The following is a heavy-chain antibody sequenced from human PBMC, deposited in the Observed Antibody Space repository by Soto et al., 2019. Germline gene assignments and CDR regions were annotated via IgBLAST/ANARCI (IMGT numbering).Heavy chain of an antibody. Sequence: QLQLQESGSGLVKPSQTLSLTCAVSGGSISSGGYSWSWIRQPPGKGLEWIGYIHHSGSTYYNPSLXRRVTILVDRSKTQFSLKLSSVTAADTAVDYCARGAVVALGYWGQGTLVTVSS. D-gene: IGHD2-15*01. CDR3: ARGAVVALGY. V-gene: IGHV4-30-2*01. CDR2: IHHSGST. J-gene: IGHJ4*02. CDR1: GGSISSGGYS.